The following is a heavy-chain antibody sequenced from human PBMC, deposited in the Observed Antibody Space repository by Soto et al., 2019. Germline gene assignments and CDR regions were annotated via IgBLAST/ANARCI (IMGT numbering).Heavy chain of an antibody. CDR3: ARGGAVAGTED. Sequence: QVQLVESGGGVVQPGRSLRLSCAASGFTFSSYAMHWVRQAPGKGLEWVAVISYDGSNKYYADSVKGRFTISRDNSKNTLYLQMNSLRAEDTAVYYCARGGAVAGTEDWGQGTPVTVSS. CDR2: ISYDGSNK. J-gene: IGHJ4*02. V-gene: IGHV3-30-3*01. D-gene: IGHD6-19*01. CDR1: GFTFSSYA.